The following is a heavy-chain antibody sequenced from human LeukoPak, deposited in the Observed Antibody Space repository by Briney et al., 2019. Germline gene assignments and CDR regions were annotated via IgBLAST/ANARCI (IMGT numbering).Heavy chain of an antibody. CDR2: ISYAGST. CDR3: AGEGYCSSTSCPVDY. CDR1: GGSISNYY. V-gene: IGHV4-59*08. D-gene: IGHD2-2*01. J-gene: IGHJ4*02. Sequence: SETLSLTCTVSGGSISNYYWNWIRQTPEKGLEWIGNISYAGSTAYNPSLKSRVTISVDTSKNQFSLKLSSVTAADTAVYYCAGEGYCSSTSCPVDYWGQGTLVTVSS.